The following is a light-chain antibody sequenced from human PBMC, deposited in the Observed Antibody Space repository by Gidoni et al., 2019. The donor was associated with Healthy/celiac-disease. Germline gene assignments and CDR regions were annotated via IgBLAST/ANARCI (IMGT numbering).Light chain of an antibody. CDR1: QSVLYSSNNKNY. Sequence: DIVMTQSPDSLAVSLGERATINCKSSQSVLYSSNNKNYLAWYQQKPGQPPKLLIYWASTRESGVPDRFSGSGSGTDFTLTISSLQAEDVAVYYCQQYYSTPTFXPXTKVXIK. V-gene: IGKV4-1*01. J-gene: IGKJ3*01. CDR3: QQYYSTPT. CDR2: WAS.